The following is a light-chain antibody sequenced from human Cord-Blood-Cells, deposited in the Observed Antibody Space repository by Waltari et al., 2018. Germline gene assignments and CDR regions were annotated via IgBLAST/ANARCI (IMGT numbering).Light chain of an antibody. CDR1: QSVSSY. CDR2: DAS. V-gene: IGKV3-11*01. CDR3: QQRSNWPPT. Sequence: EIVLTQSPATLSLSPGERATLSCRASQSVSSYLAWYQQKPGQAPRLLIDDASNRSTGIPARFSGSGSGTDFTLTISSREPEDFAVYYCQQRSNWPPTFGQGTKVEIK. J-gene: IGKJ1*01.